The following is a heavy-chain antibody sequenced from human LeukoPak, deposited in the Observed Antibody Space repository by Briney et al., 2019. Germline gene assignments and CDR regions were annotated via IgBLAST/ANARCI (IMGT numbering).Heavy chain of an antibody. V-gene: IGHV3-30-3*01. J-gene: IGHJ4*02. D-gene: IGHD6-13*01. CDR1: GFTFSSYA. CDR2: ISYDGSNK. Sequence: GGSLRLSCAASGFTFSSYAMHWVRQAPGKGLEWVAVISYDGSNKYYADSVKGRFTISRDNSKNTLYLQMNSLRAEDTAVYYCARGDEIAAAGPFDYWGQGTLVTVSS. CDR3: ARGDEIAAAGPFDY.